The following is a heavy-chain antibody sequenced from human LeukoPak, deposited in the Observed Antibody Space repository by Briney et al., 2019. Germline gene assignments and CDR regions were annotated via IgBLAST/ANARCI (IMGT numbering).Heavy chain of an antibody. V-gene: IGHV4-61*01. Sequence: PSETLSLTCTVSGGSVRSGSYYWSWIQQPPGKGLEWIGYIHYIGSTNNNPSLKSRVTISIDTSKNQISLKLNSVTAADTAVYYCARDRDYGDSGRAFDIWGQGTMVTVSS. CDR1: GGSVRSGSYY. D-gene: IGHD4-17*01. CDR3: ARDRDYGDSGRAFDI. CDR2: IHYIGST. J-gene: IGHJ3*02.